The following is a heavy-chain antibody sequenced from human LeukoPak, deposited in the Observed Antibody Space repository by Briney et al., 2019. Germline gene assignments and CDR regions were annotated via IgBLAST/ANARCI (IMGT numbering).Heavy chain of an antibody. D-gene: IGHD3-22*01. V-gene: IGHV4-39*01. CDR3: ASQGDPYSVGTYYYDSSGYQPDY. J-gene: IGHJ4*02. CDR2: IYYXGST. Sequence: SETXXLXXTXXGGSISSSXYYWGWIRQPPGKGLEWIVXIYYXGSTYYNPSLKSRVTICVNKAKNKFSMKMSHVTAADTAVYYCASQGDPYSVGTYYYDSSGYQPDYWGQGTLVTVSS. CDR1: GGSISSSXYY.